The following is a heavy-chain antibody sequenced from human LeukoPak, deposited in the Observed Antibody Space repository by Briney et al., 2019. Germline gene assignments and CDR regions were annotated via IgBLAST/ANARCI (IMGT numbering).Heavy chain of an antibody. CDR1: GVSISSGGYY. Sequence: KPSETLSLTCTVSGVSISSGGYYWSWIRQHPGKGLEWIGYIYYGGSSYYNPSLKSRIAISVDTSKNQFSLQLSSVTAAGTAVYYCASQAATTEEPFDFWGQGTLVTVSS. J-gene: IGHJ4*02. V-gene: IGHV4-31*03. CDR2: IYYGGSS. D-gene: IGHD6-25*01. CDR3: ASQAATTEEPFDF.